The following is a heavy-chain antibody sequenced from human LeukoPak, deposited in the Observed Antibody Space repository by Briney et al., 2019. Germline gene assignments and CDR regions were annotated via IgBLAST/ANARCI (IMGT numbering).Heavy chain of an antibody. J-gene: IGHJ5*02. Sequence: PETLSLTCAVYGGSFSGYYWSWIRQPPGKGLEWIGEINHSGSTNYNPSLKSRVTISVDTSKNQFSLKLSSVAAADTAVYYCARRLTRLRGGNWFDPWGQGTLVTVSS. V-gene: IGHV4-34*01. D-gene: IGHD4/OR15-4a*01. CDR1: GGSFSGYY. CDR3: ARRLTRLRGGNWFDP. CDR2: INHSGST.